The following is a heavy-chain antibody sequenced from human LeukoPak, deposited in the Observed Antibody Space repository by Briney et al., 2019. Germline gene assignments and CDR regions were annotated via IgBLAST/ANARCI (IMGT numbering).Heavy chain of an antibody. J-gene: IGHJ6*03. CDR1: GFTLSSYA. Sequence: GGSLRLSCAASGFTLSSYAMSWVRQAPGKGLEWVSSISASGGSTNYADSVKGRFTISRDNSKNTVYLQMNSLRAEDTAVYYCAKVMKGSERLTMVRGVIIKTAGLYFMDVWGKGTTVTVSS. V-gene: IGHV3-23*01. CDR2: ISASGGST. D-gene: IGHD3-10*01. CDR3: AKVMKGSERLTMVRGVIIKTAGLYFMDV.